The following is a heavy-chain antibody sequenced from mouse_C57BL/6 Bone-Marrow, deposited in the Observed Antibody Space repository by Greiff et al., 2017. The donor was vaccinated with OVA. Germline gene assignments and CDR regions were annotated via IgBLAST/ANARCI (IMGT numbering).Heavy chain of an antibody. J-gene: IGHJ4*01. CDR3: ARDGFITTAYYAMDY. Sequence: EVKLVESGGGLVKPGGSLKLSCAASRFTFSSYAMSWVRQTPEKRLEWVATISDGGSYTYYPDNVKGRFTISRDNAKNNLYLQMSHLKSEDTAMYYCARDGFITTAYYAMDYWGQGTSVTVSS. CDR2: ISDGGSYT. CDR1: RFTFSSYA. D-gene: IGHD1-1*01. V-gene: IGHV5-4*01.